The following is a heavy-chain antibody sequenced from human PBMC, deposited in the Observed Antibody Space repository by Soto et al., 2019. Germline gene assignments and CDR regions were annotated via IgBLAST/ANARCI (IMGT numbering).Heavy chain of an antibody. D-gene: IGHD2-2*01. CDR3: ARERYCTSTTCSAFDY. Sequence: ASVKVSCKASGYIFSDYYMHWVRQAPGQGLEWMGWINSQSGGTGYAEKFQGQVTMSRDTSISTAYMELRSLTPDDSAMYYCARERYCTSTTCSAFDYWVQGTLV. CDR1: GYIFSDYY. V-gene: IGHV1-2*02. CDR2: INSQSGGT. J-gene: IGHJ4*02.